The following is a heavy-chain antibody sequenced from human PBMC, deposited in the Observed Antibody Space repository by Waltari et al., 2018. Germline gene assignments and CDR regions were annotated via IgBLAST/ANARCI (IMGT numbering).Heavy chain of an antibody. V-gene: IGHV3-21*01. CDR1: GFTFSNYF. D-gene: IGHD3-16*01. CDR3: VRAGSYGHNWFDP. Sequence: EVQLVESGGGLVKPGGSLRLSCAASGFTFSNYFMNWVRQAPGKGLEWVASISSSSASKYYADTLKGRFTISRDNAKHSLYLQENSLRAEDTAVYYCVRAGSYGHNWFDPWGPGTLVTVSS. CDR2: ISSSSASK. J-gene: IGHJ5*02.